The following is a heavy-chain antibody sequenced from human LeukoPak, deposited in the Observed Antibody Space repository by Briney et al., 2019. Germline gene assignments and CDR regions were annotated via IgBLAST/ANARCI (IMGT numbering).Heavy chain of an antibody. CDR3: ARALSSWDAFDI. J-gene: IGHJ3*02. D-gene: IGHD2-2*01. CDR1: GFTFDDYG. Sequence: EGSLRLSCAASGFTFDDYGMSWVRQAPGKGLEWVSGINWNGGSTGYADSVKGRFTISRDNAKNSLYLQMNSLRAEDTALYYCARALSSWDAFDIWGQGTMVTVSS. CDR2: INWNGGST. V-gene: IGHV3-20*04.